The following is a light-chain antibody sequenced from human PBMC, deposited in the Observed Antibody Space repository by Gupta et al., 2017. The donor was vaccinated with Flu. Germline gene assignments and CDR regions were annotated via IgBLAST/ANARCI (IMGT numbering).Light chain of an antibody. V-gene: IGLV3-21*02. CDR3: QVWDSSSDHPRV. J-gene: IGLJ1*01. Sequence: SYVLTQPPSVSVAPGQTARITCGGNNIGSKSVHWYQQKPGQAPVLVVYDDSHRPSGIPERFSGSNSGNTATLTISRVEAGDESDYYCQVWDSSSDHPRVFGTGTKVTVL. CDR1: NIGSKS. CDR2: DDS.